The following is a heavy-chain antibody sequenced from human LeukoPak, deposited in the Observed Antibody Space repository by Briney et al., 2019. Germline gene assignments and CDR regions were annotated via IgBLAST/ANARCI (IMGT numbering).Heavy chain of an antibody. CDR3: ARDLGVGSNSLDY. V-gene: IGHV1-46*01. D-gene: IGHD1-26*01. J-gene: IGHJ4*02. CDR2: INPSGGST. CDR1: GYTFTSYG. Sequence: GASVKVSCKASGYTFTSYGISWVRQAPGQGLEWMGIINPSGGSTSYPKKFQGRVTMTRDMSTSTVYMELSSLRSEDTAVYYCARDLGVGSNSLDYWGQGTLVTVSS.